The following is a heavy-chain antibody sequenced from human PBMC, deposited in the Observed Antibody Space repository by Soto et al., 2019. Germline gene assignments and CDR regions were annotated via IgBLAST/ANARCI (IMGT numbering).Heavy chain of an antibody. V-gene: IGHV4-59*01. D-gene: IGHD2-15*01. J-gene: IGHJ5*02. CDR1: GGSISSYY. CDR2: IYYSGST. Sequence: SETLSLTCTVSGGSISSYYWSWIRQPPGKGLEWIGYIYYSGSTNYNPSLKSRVTKSVDTSKNQFSLKLSSVTAADTAVYYCARGYCSGGSCYSHYGWFDPWGQGTLVTVSS. CDR3: ARGYCSGGSCYSHYGWFDP.